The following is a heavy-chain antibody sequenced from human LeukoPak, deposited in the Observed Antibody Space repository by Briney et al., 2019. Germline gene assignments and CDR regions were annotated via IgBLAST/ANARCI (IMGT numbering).Heavy chain of an antibody. J-gene: IGHJ4*02. V-gene: IGHV3-30*03. Sequence: SGRSLRLSCAASGFTFSSYGMHWVRQAPGKGLEWVAVISYDGSNKYYADSVKGRFTTSRDNAKKTLYLQMNSLRVEDTAVYYCVRDIGAVAGTDDYWGQGTLVTVSS. D-gene: IGHD6-19*01. CDR1: GFTFSSYG. CDR2: ISYDGSNK. CDR3: VRDIGAVAGTDDY.